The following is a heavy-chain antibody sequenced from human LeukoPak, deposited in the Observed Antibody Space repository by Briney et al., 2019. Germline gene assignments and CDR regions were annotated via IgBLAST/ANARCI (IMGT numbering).Heavy chain of an antibody. V-gene: IGHV3-30*04. D-gene: IGHD6-19*01. J-gene: IGHJ4*02. CDR2: MSYDGSNK. Sequence: GGSLRLSCAASGFIFSNYAMHWVRQAPGKGLEWVAVMSYDGSNKYYVDSVKGRFTISRDNSNKTLYLQMHSLRSEDTAVYYCARDRKAVSGALDYWGQGTLVTVSS. CDR1: GFIFSNYA. CDR3: ARDRKAVSGALDY.